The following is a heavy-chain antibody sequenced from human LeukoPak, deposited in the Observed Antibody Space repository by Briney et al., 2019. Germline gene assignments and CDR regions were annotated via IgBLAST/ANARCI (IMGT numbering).Heavy chain of an antibody. CDR3: ARDFLGSMDV. CDR2: IGTAGDT. CDR1: GFTFSSYD. J-gene: IGHJ6*02. Sequence: GGSLRLSCAASGFTFSSYDMHWVRQATGKGLEWVSAIGTAGDTYYPGSVKGRLTISRENAKNSLYLQMSSLRAEDTAVYYCARDFLGSMDVWGQGTTVTVSS. V-gene: IGHV3-13*01. D-gene: IGHD2/OR15-2a*01.